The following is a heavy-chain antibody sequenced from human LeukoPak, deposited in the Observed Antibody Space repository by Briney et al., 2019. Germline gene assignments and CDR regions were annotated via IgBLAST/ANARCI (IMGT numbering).Heavy chain of an antibody. V-gene: IGHV4-30-2*01. CDR1: GGSISSGGYS. CDR2: IYHSGST. J-gene: IGHJ4*02. CDR3: ARGSSGGIDY. D-gene: IGHD6-6*01. Sequence: PLQTLSLTCAVSGGSISSGGYSWSWIRQPPGKGLEWIGYIYHSGSTYYNPSLKSRVTISVDRSKNQFSLKLSSVTAADTAVYYCARGSSGGIDYWGQGTLVTVSS.